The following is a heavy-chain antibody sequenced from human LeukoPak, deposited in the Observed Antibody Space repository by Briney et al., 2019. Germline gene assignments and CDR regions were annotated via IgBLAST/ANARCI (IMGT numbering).Heavy chain of an antibody. Sequence: PGGSLRPSCAASGFTFSNYAMHWVRQAPGKGLEWVALISYDGSNKCYADSVKGRFTISRDNSKNTLYLQMNSLRGEDTAVYYCARGAPRNYDFWSGPFDYWGQGSLVTVSS. V-gene: IGHV3-30-3*01. CDR3: ARGAPRNYDFWSGPFDY. CDR1: GFTFSNYA. CDR2: ISYDGSNK. D-gene: IGHD3-3*01. J-gene: IGHJ4*02.